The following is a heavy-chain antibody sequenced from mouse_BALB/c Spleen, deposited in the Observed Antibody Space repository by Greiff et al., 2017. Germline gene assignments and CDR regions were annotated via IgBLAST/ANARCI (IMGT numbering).Heavy chain of an antibody. CDR1: GFNIKDTY. J-gene: IGHJ2*01. CDR3: APRQLGRYYFDY. CDR2: IDPANGNT. D-gene: IGHD3-2*01. Sequence: EVQLQQSGAELVKPGASVKLSCTASGFNIKDTYMHWVKQRPEQGLEWIGRIDPANGNTKYDPKFQGKATITADTSSNTAYLQLSSLTSEDTAFYYCAPRQLGRYYFDYWGQGTTLTVSS. V-gene: IGHV14-3*02.